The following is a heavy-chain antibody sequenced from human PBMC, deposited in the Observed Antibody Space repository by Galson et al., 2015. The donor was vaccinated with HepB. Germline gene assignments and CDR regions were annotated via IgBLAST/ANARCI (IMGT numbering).Heavy chain of an antibody. D-gene: IGHD6-13*01. Sequence: SLRLSCAASGFTFSSCGMHWVRQAPGKGLEWVAFIRYDGSNKFYVDSVKGRFTISRDNSKNTLYLQMNSLRAEDTSVYYCAKDLLVGDWYFDLWGRGTLVTVSS. CDR1: GFTFSSCG. J-gene: IGHJ2*01. CDR2: IRYDGSNK. V-gene: IGHV3-30*02. CDR3: AKDLLVGDWYFDL.